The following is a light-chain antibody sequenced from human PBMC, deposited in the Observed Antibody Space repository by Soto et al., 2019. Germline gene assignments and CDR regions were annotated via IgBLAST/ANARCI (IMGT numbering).Light chain of an antibody. V-gene: IGLV2-23*01. J-gene: IGLJ2*01. CDR3: CSYAGIDVV. CDR1: SSDVGSYNL. CDR2: EGS. Sequence: QSVLTQPASVSGSPGQSITISCTGTSSDVGSYNLVSWYQQHPGKAPKLMIYEGSKRPSGVSNRFSGSKSGNTASLTISGLQAEDEADYYCCSYAGIDVVFGGGTQLTVL.